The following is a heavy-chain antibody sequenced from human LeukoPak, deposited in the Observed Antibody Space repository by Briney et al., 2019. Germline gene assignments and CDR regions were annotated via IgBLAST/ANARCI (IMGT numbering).Heavy chain of an antibody. CDR3: ARDRGVEGFIIAAAGHFDY. D-gene: IGHD6-13*01. CDR1: GYTFTSYG. Sequence: ASVKVSCKASGYTFTSYGISWVRQAPGQGLEWMGWISAYNGNTNYAQKLPGRVTMTTDTSTSTAYMELRSLRSDDTAVYCCARDRGVEGFIIAAAGHFDYWGQGTLVTVSS. CDR2: ISAYNGNT. V-gene: IGHV1-18*01. J-gene: IGHJ4*02.